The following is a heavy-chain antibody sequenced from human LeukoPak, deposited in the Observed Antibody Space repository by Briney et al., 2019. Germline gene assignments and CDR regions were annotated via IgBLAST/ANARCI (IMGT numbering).Heavy chain of an antibody. CDR3: ARVSIKAFDI. J-gene: IGHJ3*02. Sequence: EGSLRLSCAASGFTFSSYSMNWVRQAPGKGLEWVANIKEDGSEKYYVDSVKGRFTISRDNAKNSLYLQMNNLRAEDTAVFYCARVSIKAFDIWGQGTMVTVSS. D-gene: IGHD3-9*01. CDR2: IKEDGSEK. V-gene: IGHV3-7*01. CDR1: GFTFSSYS.